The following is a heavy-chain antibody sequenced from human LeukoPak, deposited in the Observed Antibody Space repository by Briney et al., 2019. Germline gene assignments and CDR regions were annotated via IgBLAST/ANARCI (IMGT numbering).Heavy chain of an antibody. D-gene: IGHD6-13*01. CDR1: GDSVSSSNYY. Sequence: SETLSLTCTVSGDSVSSSNYYWVWIRQPPGKGLEWLGSFYPGGRPYYNPSLESRVTVAIDTSKNHFSLKLTSATAADTAVYFCARRGLTAAAVWGQGTLVTVSS. V-gene: IGHV4-39*02. J-gene: IGHJ4*02. CDR3: ARRGLTAAAV. CDR2: FYPGGRP.